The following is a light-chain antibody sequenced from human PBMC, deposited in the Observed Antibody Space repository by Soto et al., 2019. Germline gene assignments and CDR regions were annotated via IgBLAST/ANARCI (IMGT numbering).Light chain of an antibody. CDR1: QSISSY. CDR2: AAS. CDR3: QQTYSTTQT. Sequence: DSQMTQSPPSLSASVGARLTIACRASQSISSYLNWYQQKRRKAPKLXIYAASSLQSGVPSRLSGSGSGTDFTLTISSLQAEDFATYYCQQTYSTTQTFGQGTKVDIK. V-gene: IGKV1-39*01. J-gene: IGKJ2*01.